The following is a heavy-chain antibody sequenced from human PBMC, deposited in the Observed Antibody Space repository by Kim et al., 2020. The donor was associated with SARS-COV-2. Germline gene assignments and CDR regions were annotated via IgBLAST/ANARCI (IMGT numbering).Heavy chain of an antibody. Sequence: GGSLRLSCAASGFTFSSYGMHWVRQAPGKGLEWVAVIWYDGSNKYYADSVKGRFTISRDNSKNTLYLQMNSLRAEDTAVYYCAKEASGAYIDYCGQGTLVTVSS. V-gene: IGHV3-33*06. CDR1: GFTFSSYG. CDR3: AKEASGAYIDY. J-gene: IGHJ4*02. D-gene: IGHD3-16*01. CDR2: IWYDGSNK.